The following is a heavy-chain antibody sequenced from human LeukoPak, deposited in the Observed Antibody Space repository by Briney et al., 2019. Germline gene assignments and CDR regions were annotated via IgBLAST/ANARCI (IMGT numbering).Heavy chain of an antibody. CDR2: ISYDGSNK. V-gene: IGHV3-30-3*01. J-gene: IGHJ6*02. CDR3: AREPFEMATTTDYYYYYGMDV. CDR1: GFTLSSYA. D-gene: IGHD5-24*01. Sequence: GGSLRLSCAASGFTLSSYAMHWVRQAPGKGLEWVAVISYDGSNKYYADSVKGRFTISRDNSKNTLYLQMNSLRAEDTAVYYCAREPFEMATTTDYYYYYGMDVWGQGTTVTVSS.